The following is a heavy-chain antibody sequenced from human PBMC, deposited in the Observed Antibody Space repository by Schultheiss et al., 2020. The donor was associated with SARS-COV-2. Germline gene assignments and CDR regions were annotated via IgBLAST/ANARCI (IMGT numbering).Heavy chain of an antibody. V-gene: IGHV3-53*01. Sequence: GGSLRLSCAASGFTVSSNYMSWVRQAPGKGLEWVSLIHSGVTTYYADSVKGRFTISRDNSKNTLFLQMSSLRAADTAVYYCTRDSVADRVVDYWGQGTLVTVSS. CDR2: IHSGVTT. CDR1: GFTVSSNY. D-gene: IGHD2-21*01. CDR3: TRDSVADRVVDY. J-gene: IGHJ4*02.